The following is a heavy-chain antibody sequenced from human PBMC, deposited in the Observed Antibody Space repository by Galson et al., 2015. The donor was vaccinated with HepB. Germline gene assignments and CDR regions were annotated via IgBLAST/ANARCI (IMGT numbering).Heavy chain of an antibody. Sequence: SLRLSCAASGFTFSSYWMHWVRQAPGKGLVWVSRINSDGSSTSYADSVKGRFTISRDNAKNTLYLQMNSLRAEDTAVYYCARGYCGGDCSDAFDIWGQGTMVTVSS. J-gene: IGHJ3*02. CDR2: INSDGSST. CDR3: ARGYCGGDCSDAFDI. CDR1: GFTFSSYW. V-gene: IGHV3-74*01. D-gene: IGHD2-21*01.